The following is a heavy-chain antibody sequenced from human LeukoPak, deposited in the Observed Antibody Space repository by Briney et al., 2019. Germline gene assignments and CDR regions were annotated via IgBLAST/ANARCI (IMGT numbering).Heavy chain of an antibody. Sequence: PGGSLRLSCAASGFTFSDYNMNWVRQAPGKGLEWLSSITSSSSYIYYADSVKGRFTISRDNARDSLFLQMNSLRAEDTAVYYCARGGYSGYDSTPFDYWGQGTLVTVSS. V-gene: IGHV3-21*01. CDR3: ARGGYSGYDSTPFDY. D-gene: IGHD5-12*01. CDR2: ITSSSSYI. J-gene: IGHJ4*02. CDR1: GFTFSDYN.